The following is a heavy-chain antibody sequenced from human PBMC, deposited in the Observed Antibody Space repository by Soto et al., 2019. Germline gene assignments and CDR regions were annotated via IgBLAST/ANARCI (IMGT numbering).Heavy chain of an antibody. CDR3: ARAHYGDYGYGMDV. J-gene: IGHJ6*02. CDR2: IYHSGTT. V-gene: IGHV4-30-2*01. CDR1: GGSISSGGYS. Sequence: PSETLSLTCAVFGGSISSGGYSWSWIRQPPGKGLEWIGYIYHSGTTYYNPSLKSRVTISVDRSKNQFSLKLSSVTAADTAVYYCARAHYGDYGYGMDVWGQGTTVTVSS. D-gene: IGHD4-17*01.